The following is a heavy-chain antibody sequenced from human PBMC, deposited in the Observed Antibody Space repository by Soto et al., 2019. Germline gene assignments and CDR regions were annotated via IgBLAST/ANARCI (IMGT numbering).Heavy chain of an antibody. CDR1: GGSISRYY. Sequence: PSETLSLTCTVSGGSISRYYWSWSRQPPGKGLEWIGYIYYSGSTNYNPSLKSRVTISVDTSKNQFSLKLSSVTAADTAVYYCARARLSRSWWFYPRGQGTLVIVSS. J-gene: IGHJ5*02. V-gene: IGHV4-59*08. D-gene: IGHD6-13*01. CDR2: IYYSGST. CDR3: ARARLSRSWWFYP.